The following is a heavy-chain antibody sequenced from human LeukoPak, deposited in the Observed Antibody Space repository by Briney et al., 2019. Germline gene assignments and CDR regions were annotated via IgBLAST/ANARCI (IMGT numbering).Heavy chain of an antibody. V-gene: IGHV4-34*01. CDR3: ARSPSKLVPFDY. Sequence: PSETLSLTCAVYGGSFSGYYWSWIRQPPGKGLEWIGEINHSGSTNYNPSLKSRVTISVDTSKNQFSLKLSSVTAADTAVYYCARSPSKLVPFDYWGQGTLVTLSS. D-gene: IGHD3-3*02. CDR1: GGSFSGYY. CDR2: INHSGST. J-gene: IGHJ4*02.